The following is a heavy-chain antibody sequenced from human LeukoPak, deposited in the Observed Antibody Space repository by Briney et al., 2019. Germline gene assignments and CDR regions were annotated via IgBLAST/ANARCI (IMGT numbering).Heavy chain of an antibody. CDR3: AREGAGGYYYDSSGYRASDY. V-gene: IGHV4-4*07. Sequence: SETLSLTCTVSGGSISSYYWSWIRQPAGKGLEWIGRIYTSGSTNYNPSLKSRVTISVDTSKNQFSLKLSSVTAADTAVYYCAREGAGGYYYDSSGYRASDYWGQGTLVTVSS. J-gene: IGHJ4*02. D-gene: IGHD3-22*01. CDR2: IYTSGST. CDR1: GGSISSYY.